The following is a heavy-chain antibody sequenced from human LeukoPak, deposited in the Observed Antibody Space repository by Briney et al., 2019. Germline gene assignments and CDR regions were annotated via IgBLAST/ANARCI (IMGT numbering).Heavy chain of an antibody. CDR2: IYYSGST. Sequence: SETLSLTCTVSGGSISSGGYYWSWIRQHPGKGLEWIGYIYYSGSTYYNPSLKSRVTISVDTSKNQFSLKLSSVTAADTAVYYCARVAHITIFGVVITGWFDPWGQGTLVTASS. CDR1: GGSISSGGYY. D-gene: IGHD3-3*01. V-gene: IGHV4-31*03. CDR3: ARVAHITIFGVVITGWFDP. J-gene: IGHJ5*02.